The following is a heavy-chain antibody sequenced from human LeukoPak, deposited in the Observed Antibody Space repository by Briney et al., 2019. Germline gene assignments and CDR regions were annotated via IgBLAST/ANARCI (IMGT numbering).Heavy chain of an antibody. V-gene: IGHV3-48*01. J-gene: IGHJ4*02. D-gene: IGHD4-17*01. CDR2: ISSSSSTI. CDR1: GFTFSSYS. Sequence: GGSLRLSCAASGFTFSSYSMNWVRQAPGKGLEWVSYISSSSSTIYYADSVKGRFTISRDNSKNTLYLQMNSLRAEDTAVYYCAKDQPRYGDCPDYWGQGTLVTVSS. CDR3: AKDQPRYGDCPDY.